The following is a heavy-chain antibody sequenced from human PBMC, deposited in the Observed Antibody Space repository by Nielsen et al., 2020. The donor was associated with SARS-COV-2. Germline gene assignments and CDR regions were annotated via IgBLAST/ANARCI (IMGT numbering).Heavy chain of an antibody. CDR2: TYYRSKWYN. Sequence: WIRQSPSRGLEWLGRTYYRSKWYNDYAVSVESRITINPDTSKNQFPLHLNSVTPEDTAVYYCARARGAYGDYYYYYTDVWGKGTTVTVSS. D-gene: IGHD4-17*01. V-gene: IGHV6-1*01. CDR3: ARARGAYGDYYYYYTDV. J-gene: IGHJ6*03.